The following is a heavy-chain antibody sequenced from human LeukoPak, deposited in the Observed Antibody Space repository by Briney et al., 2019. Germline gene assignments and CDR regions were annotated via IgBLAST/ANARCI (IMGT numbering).Heavy chain of an antibody. Sequence: ASVKVSCKVSGYTLTELSMHWVRQAPGKGLERMGGFDPEDGETIYAQKFQGRVTMTEDTSTDTAYMELSSLRSEDTAVYYCATGRGNHHYSDRRPAGFDYWGQGTLVTVSS. D-gene: IGHD3-22*01. CDR3: ATGRGNHHYSDRRPAGFDY. CDR1: GYTLTELS. CDR2: FDPEDGET. V-gene: IGHV1-24*01. J-gene: IGHJ4*02.